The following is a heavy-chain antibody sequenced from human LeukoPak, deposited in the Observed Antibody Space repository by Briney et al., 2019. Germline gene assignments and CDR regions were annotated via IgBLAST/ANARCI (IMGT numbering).Heavy chain of an antibody. Sequence: GESLKISCKGSGYNFTTYWIGWVRQMPGKGLEWMGIIYPGDSDTRYSPSFQGQVTISADKSISTAYLQWSSLKASDTAMYYCARHSGHYYYYMDVWGKGTTVTVSS. CDR2: IYPGDSDT. J-gene: IGHJ6*03. CDR1: GYNFTTYW. V-gene: IGHV5-51*01. CDR3: ARHSGHYYYYMDV.